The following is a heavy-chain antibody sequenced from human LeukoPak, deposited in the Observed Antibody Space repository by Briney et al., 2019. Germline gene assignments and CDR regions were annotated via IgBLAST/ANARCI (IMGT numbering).Heavy chain of an antibody. CDR1: GYTFTSYG. V-gene: IGHV1-18*01. CDR2: ISAYNGNT. Sequence: ASVKVSFKASGYTFTSYGISWVRQAPGQGLEWMGWISAYNGNTNYAQKLQGRVTMTTDTSTSTAYMELRSLRSDDTAVYYCARDPSIVGATNFDYWGQGTLVTVSS. CDR3: ARDPSIVGATNFDY. J-gene: IGHJ4*02. D-gene: IGHD1-26*01.